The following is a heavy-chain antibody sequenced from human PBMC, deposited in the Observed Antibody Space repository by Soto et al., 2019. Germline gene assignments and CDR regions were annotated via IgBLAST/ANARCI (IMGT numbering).Heavy chain of an antibody. CDR1: GFTFSSYW. Sequence: GGSLRLSCAASGFTFSSYWMTWVRQAPGKGLEWVANIKQDGSEKYYVDFVKGRFTISRDNAKNSLYLQMNSLRAEDSAVYYCAREYAFLEWLLKENYYYYGMDVWGQGTTVTVSS. V-gene: IGHV3-7*01. D-gene: IGHD3-3*02. CDR2: IKQDGSEK. CDR3: AREYAFLEWLLKENYYYYGMDV. J-gene: IGHJ6*02.